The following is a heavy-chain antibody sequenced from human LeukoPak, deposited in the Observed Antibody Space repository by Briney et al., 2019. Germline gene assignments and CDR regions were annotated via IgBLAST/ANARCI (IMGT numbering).Heavy chain of an antibody. CDR3: ANLRLGSYFDY. D-gene: IGHD5/OR15-5a*01. Sequence: ASVKVSCKASGGTFSSYAISWVRQAPGQGLEWMGGIIPIFGTANYAQKFQGRVTITADESTSTAYMELSSLRAEDTAVYYCANLRLGSYFDYWGQGTLVTVSS. CDR2: IIPIFGTA. V-gene: IGHV1-69*13. CDR1: GGTFSSYA. J-gene: IGHJ4*02.